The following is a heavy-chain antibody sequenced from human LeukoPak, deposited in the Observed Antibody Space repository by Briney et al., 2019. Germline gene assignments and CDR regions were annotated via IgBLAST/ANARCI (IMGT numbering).Heavy chain of an antibody. CDR2: INHSGST. D-gene: IGHD2-21*02. CDR1: GGSFSGYY. CDR3: ARDVAYCGGDCYSLWSYDY. Sequence: SETLSLTCAVYGGSFSGYYWSWIRQPPGKGLEWIGEINHSGSTNYNPSLKSRVTISVDTSKNQFSLKLSSVTAADTAVYYCARDVAYCGGDCYSLWSYDYWGQGTLVTVSS. J-gene: IGHJ4*02. V-gene: IGHV4-34*01.